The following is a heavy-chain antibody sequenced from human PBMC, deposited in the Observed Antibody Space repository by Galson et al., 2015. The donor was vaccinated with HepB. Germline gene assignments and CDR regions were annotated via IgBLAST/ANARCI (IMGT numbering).Heavy chain of an antibody. CDR1: GLTFSSYA. D-gene: IGHD3-22*01. CDR2: ISSGSNYI. J-gene: IGHJ4*02. Sequence: SLRLSCAASGLTFSSYAMHWVRQAPGKGLEWVSSISSGSNYIYQADSVKGRFTISRDNAKNSLYLQMNSLRAEDTAVYYCARDRESFYYDSSGYYLFDYWGQGTLVTVSS. V-gene: IGHV3-21*01. CDR3: ARDRESFYYDSSGYYLFDY.